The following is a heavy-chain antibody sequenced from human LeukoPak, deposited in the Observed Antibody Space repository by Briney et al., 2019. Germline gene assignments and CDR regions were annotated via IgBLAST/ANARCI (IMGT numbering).Heavy chain of an antibody. V-gene: IGHV1-8*01. CDR2: MNPNSGNT. J-gene: IGHJ4*02. Sequence: GASVKVSCKASGYTFTSYDINLVRQATGQGLEWMGWMNPNSGNTGYAQKFQGRVTMTRNTSISTAYMELSSLRSEDTAVYYCARGRRCSGGSCYSVWLYWGQGTLVTVSS. CDR3: ARGRRCSGGSCYSVWLY. D-gene: IGHD2-15*01. CDR1: GYTFTSYD.